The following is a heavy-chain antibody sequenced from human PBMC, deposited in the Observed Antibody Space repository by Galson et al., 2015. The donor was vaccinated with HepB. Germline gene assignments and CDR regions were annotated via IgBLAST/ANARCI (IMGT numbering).Heavy chain of an antibody. J-gene: IGHJ3*02. CDR1: GFTFSDYY. CDR2: ISSSSSYT. CDR3: ARDRSFRIQLWLLSPNDAFDI. V-gene: IGHV3-11*06. D-gene: IGHD5-18*01. Sequence: SLRLSCAASGFTFSDYYMSWIRQAPGKGLEWVSYISSSSSYTNYADSVKGRFTISRDNAKNSLYLQMNSLRAEDTAVYYCARDRSFRIQLWLLSPNDAFDIWGQGTMVTVSS.